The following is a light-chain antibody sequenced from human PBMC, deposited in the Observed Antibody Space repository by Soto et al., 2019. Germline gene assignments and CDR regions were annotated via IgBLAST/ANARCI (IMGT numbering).Light chain of an antibody. CDR1: SSDIGNYNF. J-gene: IGLJ1*01. CDR3: TSFTTSSTHV. Sequence: SALTPPASVSGSPGQSITISCSGTSSDIGNYNFVSWYQQHPGKAPKLMIYDVTIRPSGVSYRFSGSKSGNTASLTISGLQTEDEADYYCTSFTTSSTHVFGPGTKLTVL. CDR2: DVT. V-gene: IGLV2-14*03.